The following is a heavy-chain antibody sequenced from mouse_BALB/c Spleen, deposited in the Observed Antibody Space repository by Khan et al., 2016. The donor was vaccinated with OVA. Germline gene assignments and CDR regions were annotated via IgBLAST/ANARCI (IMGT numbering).Heavy chain of an antibody. CDR2: ILPGSGRN. J-gene: IGHJ3*01. D-gene: IGHD1-1*01. V-gene: IGHV1-9*01. Sequence: QVQLQQSGAELMKPGASVKISCKATGYTFSSYWIEWVKQRPGHGLEWIGEILPGSGRNNYNEKFKGKATFTADTSSNTAYMQLSSLTFEDSAVYYCARGNYYGSSSWFGYWGQGTLVTVSA. CDR1: GYTFSSYW. CDR3: ARGNYYGSSSWFGY.